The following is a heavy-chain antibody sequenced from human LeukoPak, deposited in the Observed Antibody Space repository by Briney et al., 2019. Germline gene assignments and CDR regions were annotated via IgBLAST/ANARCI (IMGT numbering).Heavy chain of an antibody. CDR1: GFSFSNYA. CDR3: AKERRDYGDPLDY. J-gene: IGHJ4*02. D-gene: IGHD4-17*01. Sequence: SGGSLRLSCAASGFSFSNYAMAWVRQAPGKGLEWVSAISDSGGNTYYADSMKGRFTISRDNSKNTLYVQMNNLRAEDTAVYYCAKERRDYGDPLDYWGQGTLVTVSS. CDR2: ISDSGGNT. V-gene: IGHV3-23*01.